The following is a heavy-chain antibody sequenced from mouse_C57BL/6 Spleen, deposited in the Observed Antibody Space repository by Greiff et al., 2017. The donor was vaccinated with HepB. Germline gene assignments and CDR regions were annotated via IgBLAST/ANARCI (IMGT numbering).Heavy chain of an antibody. V-gene: IGHV1-69*01. CDR3: ARWNYSNYDYYAMDY. J-gene: IGHJ4*01. CDR1: GYTFTSYW. D-gene: IGHD2-5*01. CDR2: IDPSDSYT. Sequence: QVQLQQSGAELVMPGASVKLSCKASGYTFTSYWMHWVKQRPGQGLEWIGEIDPSDSYTNYNQKFKGKSTLTVDKSSSTAYMQLSSLTSEDSAVYYCARWNYSNYDYYAMDYWGQGTSVTVSS.